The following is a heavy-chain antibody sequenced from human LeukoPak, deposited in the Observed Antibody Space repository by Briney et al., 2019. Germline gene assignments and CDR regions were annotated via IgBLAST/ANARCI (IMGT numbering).Heavy chain of an antibody. CDR1: GFIFSSHW. D-gene: IGHD2-8*02. Sequence: GGSLRLSCAASGFIFSSHWMHWVRQAPGTGPEWVASINLDGTVTYYVDSVKGRFSISRDNTRNSLYLQMNRLTVADTAVYHCARDWGYCTGADCYALLDNWGQGTLVTVFS. J-gene: IGHJ4*02. V-gene: IGHV3-7*01. CDR3: ARDWGYCTGADCYALLDN. CDR2: INLDGTVT.